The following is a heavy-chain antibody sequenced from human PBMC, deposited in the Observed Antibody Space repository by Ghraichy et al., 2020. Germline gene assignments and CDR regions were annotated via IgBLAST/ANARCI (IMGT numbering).Heavy chain of an antibody. CDR2: ISYDGSKT. V-gene: IGHV3-30*04. CDR3: AGGFCSNSVCSGSDF. CDR1: GFTFITYA. J-gene: IGHJ4*02. D-gene: IGHD2-8*01. Sequence: GESLNISCTASGFTFITYAMHWVRQAPGKGLEWVAFISYDGSKTYYADSVKGRFTISRDNSNNTLYLQMNNLGAEDTAVYYCAGGFCSNSVCSGSDFWGQGTLVTVSS.